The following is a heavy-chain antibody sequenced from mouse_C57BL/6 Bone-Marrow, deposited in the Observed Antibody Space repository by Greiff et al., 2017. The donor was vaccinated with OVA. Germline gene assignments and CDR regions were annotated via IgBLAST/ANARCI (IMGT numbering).Heavy chain of an antibody. CDR2: IDPENGDT. D-gene: IGHD2-4*01. CDR3: TTDDDYDY. CDR1: GFNIKDDY. V-gene: IGHV14-4*01. Sequence: VQLQQSGAELVRPGASVKLSCTASGFNIKDDYMHWVKQRPEQGLEWIGWIDPENGDTEYASKFQGKATITADTSSNTAYLQLSSLTSEDTAVYYCTTDDDYDYWGQGTTLTVSS. J-gene: IGHJ2*01.